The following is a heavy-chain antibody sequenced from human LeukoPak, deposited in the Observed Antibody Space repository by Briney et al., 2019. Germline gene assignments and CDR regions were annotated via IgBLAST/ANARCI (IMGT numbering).Heavy chain of an antibody. V-gene: IGHV4-59*08. CDR3: ARRAYSSGFDYIDY. CDR1: GVSISSYY. J-gene: IGHJ4*02. Sequence: SETLSLTCTVSGVSISSYYWSWIRQPPGKGLELIGFIYYSGSTSYNPSLTSRVTISVDTSKSQFSLKLSSVIAADTAVYYCARRAYSSGFDYIDYWGQGTLVTVSS. CDR2: IYYSGST. D-gene: IGHD6-19*01.